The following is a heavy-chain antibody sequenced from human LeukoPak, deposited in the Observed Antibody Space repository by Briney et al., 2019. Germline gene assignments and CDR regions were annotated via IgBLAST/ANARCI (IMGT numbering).Heavy chain of an antibody. V-gene: IGHV4-30-4*08. Sequence: PSETLSLTCTVSGGSISSGDYYWSWIRQPPGKGLEWIGYIYYSGSTYYNPSLKSRVTISVDTSKNQSSLKLSSVTAADTAVYYCARVCKAEVVVVPAAILAFDIWGQGTMVTVSS. CDR3: ARVCKAEVVVVPAAILAFDI. CDR2: IYYSGST. J-gene: IGHJ3*02. D-gene: IGHD2-2*02. CDR1: GGSISSGDYY.